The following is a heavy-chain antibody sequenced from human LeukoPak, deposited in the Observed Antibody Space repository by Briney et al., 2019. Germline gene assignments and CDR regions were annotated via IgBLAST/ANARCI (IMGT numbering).Heavy chain of an antibody. CDR1: GGSFSGYY. V-gene: IGHV4-34*01. CDR2: INHSGST. CDR3: ARGKFDFRDAFDI. Sequence: PSETLSLTCAVYGGSFSGYYWSWIRQPPGKGLEWIGEINHSGSTNYNPSLKSRVTISVDTSKNQFSLKLSSVTAADTAAYYCARGKFDFRDAFDIWGQGTMVTVSS. J-gene: IGHJ3*02. D-gene: IGHD3-9*01.